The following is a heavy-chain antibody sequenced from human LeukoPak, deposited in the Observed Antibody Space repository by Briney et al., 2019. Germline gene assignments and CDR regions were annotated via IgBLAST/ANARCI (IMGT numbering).Heavy chain of an antibody. CDR1: GFTFSAYS. CDR3: ARDQAYSFDY. D-gene: IGHD4-11*01. J-gene: IGHJ4*02. CDR2: IGSSSSPI. V-gene: IGHV3-48*01. Sequence: PGGSLRLSCAASGFTFSAYSMNWVRQAPEKGLEWVSYIGSSSSPIYYADSVKGRFTISRDNAKNSLYLQMDGLRAEDTAVYYCARDQAYSFDYWGQGTLVTVSS.